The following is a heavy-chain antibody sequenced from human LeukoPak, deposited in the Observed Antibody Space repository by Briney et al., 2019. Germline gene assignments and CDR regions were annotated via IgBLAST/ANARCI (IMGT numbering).Heavy chain of an antibody. CDR2: ISFDGSNK. V-gene: IGHV3-30*18. Sequence: PGRSLRLSCAASGFTFSSYGMHWVRQAPGKGLEWVAVISFDGSNKYYADSVKGRFTISRDNSKNTLYLQMNSLRAEDTAVYYCAKDADLDGIDPWGQGTLVTVSS. CDR3: AKDADLDGIDP. J-gene: IGHJ5*02. CDR1: GFTFSSYG. D-gene: IGHD5-24*01.